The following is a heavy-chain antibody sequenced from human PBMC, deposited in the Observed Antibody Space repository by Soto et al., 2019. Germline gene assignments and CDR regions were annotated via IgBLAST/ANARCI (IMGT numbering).Heavy chain of an antibody. CDR3: ATIVVVASTMRDDAFDI. D-gene: IGHD2-2*01. J-gene: IGHJ3*02. CDR1: GGSFSGYY. CDR2: IHHSGST. Sequence: QVQLQQWGTGQLKSSETLSLTCAVNGGSFSGYYWSWIRQPPGKGLEWIVEIHHSGSTNYNPSLKSRVTISLDTSKNQFSLKLNSVTAADTAVYYCATIVVVASTMRDDAFDIWGQGTMVTVSS. V-gene: IGHV4-34*01.